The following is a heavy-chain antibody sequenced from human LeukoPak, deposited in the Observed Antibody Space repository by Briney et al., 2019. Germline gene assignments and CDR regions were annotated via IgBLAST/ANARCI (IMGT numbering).Heavy chain of an antibody. CDR1: GGSFSGYY. V-gene: IGHV4-34*01. CDR2: INHSGST. CDR3: ARAYRGRDRYFDL. Sequence: SETLSLTCAVYGGSFSGYYWSWIRQPPGKGLEWIGEINHSGSTNYNASLKSRVTISVDTSKNQFSLKLSSVTAADTAVYYCARAYRGRDRYFDLWGRGTLVTVSS. J-gene: IGHJ2*01. D-gene: IGHD2-2*02.